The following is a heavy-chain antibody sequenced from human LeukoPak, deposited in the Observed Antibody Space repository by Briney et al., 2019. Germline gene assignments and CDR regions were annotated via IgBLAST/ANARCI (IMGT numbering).Heavy chain of an antibody. CDR2: ISGSGGST. V-gene: IGHV3-23*01. CDR3: AKDSGYCDTTSCRLVN. CDR1: GFTFSDCY. Sequence: PGGSLRLSGAASGFTFSDCYMSWFRQAPGKGLEWVSGISGSGGSTYYADSVKGRFTISRDNSKNTLYLQMNSLRADDTAVYYCAKDSGYCDTTSCRLVNWGQGTLVTVSS. J-gene: IGHJ4*02. D-gene: IGHD2-2*01.